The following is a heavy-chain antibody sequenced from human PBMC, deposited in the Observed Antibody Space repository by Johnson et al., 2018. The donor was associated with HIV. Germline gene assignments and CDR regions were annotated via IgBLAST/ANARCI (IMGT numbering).Heavy chain of an antibody. Sequence: EVQLVESGGGLVQLGGSLRLSCSASGFIFSSYAMHWVRQGPGKRLEFVSAISSSGGSTYYADSVKGRFTISRDNSKNTLYLQMNSLTTEDTALYYCVRGWVGATLRAFDIWGQGTMVTVSS. D-gene: IGHD1-26*01. CDR3: VRGWVGATLRAFDI. V-gene: IGHV3-64D*06. J-gene: IGHJ3*02. CDR2: ISSSGGST. CDR1: GFIFSSYA.